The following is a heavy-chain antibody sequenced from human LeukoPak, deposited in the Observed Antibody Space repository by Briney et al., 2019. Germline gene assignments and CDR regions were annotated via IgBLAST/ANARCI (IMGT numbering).Heavy chain of an antibody. D-gene: IGHD3-22*01. J-gene: IGHJ3*02. CDR1: GFTYCSYN. Sequence: GGSLRLSCAASGFTYCSYNMIWLRQAPGKGLEWVSSISSSSSNVYYADAVKGRFTISRDNAKNSLYLQMNSLRAEDTAVYYCARDKIGYYYDSSGDYKVTGDAFDIWGQGTMVTVSS. CDR3: ARDKIGYYYDSSGDYKVTGDAFDI. V-gene: IGHV3-21*01. CDR2: ISSSSSNV.